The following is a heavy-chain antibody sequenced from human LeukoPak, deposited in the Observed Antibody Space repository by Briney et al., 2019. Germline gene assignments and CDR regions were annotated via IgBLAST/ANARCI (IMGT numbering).Heavy chain of an antibody. Sequence: GGSLRLSCAASGFTFSDYYMSWIRQAQGKGLEWVSYISSSGSTIYYADSVKGRFTISRDNAKNSLYLQMNSLRAEDTAVYYCARDLKESGVAAQCWGQGTLVTVSS. D-gene: IGHD2-15*01. V-gene: IGHV3-11*01. CDR3: ARDLKESGVAAQC. CDR1: GFTFSDYY. J-gene: IGHJ4*02. CDR2: ISSSGSTI.